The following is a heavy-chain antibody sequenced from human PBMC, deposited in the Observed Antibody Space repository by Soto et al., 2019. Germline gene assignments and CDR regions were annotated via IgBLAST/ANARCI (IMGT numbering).Heavy chain of an antibody. D-gene: IGHD3-10*01. CDR3: ARHRIEVVWRGFDF. J-gene: IGHJ4*02. V-gene: IGHV4-39*01. CDR2: SSYNGGT. CDR1: TDSSSFTNSY. Sequence: QLQLQESGPGLVKPSETLSLTCTVSTDSSSFTNSYWGWIRQPPGKGLQWIGSSSYNGGTFYNPSREGRVVISFDTSKKQASLQVTSVTAADTAVYFCARHRIEVVWRGFDFWGQGSPVTVSS.